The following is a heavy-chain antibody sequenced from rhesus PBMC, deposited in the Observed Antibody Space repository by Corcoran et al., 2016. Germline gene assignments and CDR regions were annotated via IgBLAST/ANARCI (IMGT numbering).Heavy chain of an antibody. CDR2: IDPIDSDT. CDR1: GYSFTSYW. CDR3: ARRQLLDFDY. J-gene: IGHJ4*01. Sequence: EVQLVQSGAEVKRPGESLKISWTTSGYSFTSYWIRWVRQMPGKGREWMGAIDPIDSDTRYRPSFQGQVTISADKSISTTYLQWSSLKASDSATYYCARRQLLDFDYWGQGVLVTVSS. D-gene: IGHD6-25*01. V-gene: IGHV5-2*01.